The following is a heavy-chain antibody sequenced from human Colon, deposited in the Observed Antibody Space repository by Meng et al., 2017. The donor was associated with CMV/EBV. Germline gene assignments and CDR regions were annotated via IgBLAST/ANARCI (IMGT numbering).Heavy chain of an antibody. CDR2: INAGNGNT. D-gene: IGHD6-19*01. CDR3: ARGRAVAAPYYFDY. V-gene: IGHV1-3*01. Sequence: SGYPFTSSAMHWVRQAPGQRLEWMGWINAGNGNTKYSQKFQGRVTITRDTSASTAYMELSSLRSEDTAVYYCARGRAVAAPYYFDYWGQGTLVTVSS. CDR1: GYPFTSSA. J-gene: IGHJ4*02.